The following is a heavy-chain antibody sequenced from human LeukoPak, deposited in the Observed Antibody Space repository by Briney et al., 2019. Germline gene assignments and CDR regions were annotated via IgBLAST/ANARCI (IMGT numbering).Heavy chain of an antibody. CDR2: INQDGGEK. Sequence: PGGSLRLSCAASGFTFSSYWMTWVRQAPGKGLEWVANINQDGGEKYYVDFVKGRFTISRDNAKNSLYLQMNSLRAEDTAVYYCTRAGLLWFGESKSDYWGQGTLVTVSS. D-gene: IGHD3-10*01. V-gene: IGHV3-7*01. J-gene: IGHJ4*02. CDR1: GFTFSSYW. CDR3: TRAGLLWFGESKSDY.